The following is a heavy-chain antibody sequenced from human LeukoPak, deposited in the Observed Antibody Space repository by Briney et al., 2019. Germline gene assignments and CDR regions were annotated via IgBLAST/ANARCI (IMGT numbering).Heavy chain of an antibody. Sequence: GGSLRLSCAASGFTFSSYSMNWVRQAPGKGLEWVSSISSSSSYIYYADSVKGRITISRDNAKNSLYLQMNSLRAEDTAVYYCARGLDYYDSHDAFDIWGQGTMVTVSS. CDR3: ARGLDYYDSHDAFDI. D-gene: IGHD3-22*01. CDR2: ISSSSSYI. V-gene: IGHV3-21*01. J-gene: IGHJ3*02. CDR1: GFTFSSYS.